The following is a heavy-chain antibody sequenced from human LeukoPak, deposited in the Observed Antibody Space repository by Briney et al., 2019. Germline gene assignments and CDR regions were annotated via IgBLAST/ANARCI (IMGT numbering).Heavy chain of an antibody. CDR3: AKDSNTGYVSVGPNY. D-gene: IGHD3-10*01. CDR2: VRYDGSNE. J-gene: IGHJ4*02. Sequence: GGSLRLSCQTSGFAFSNYGMHWVRQAPGKGLEWVAFVRYDGSNEYYADSVKGRFTISRDNSRNTVYLQMNSLRPEDTGVYSCAKDSNTGYVSVGPNYWGLGTLVTVSS. CDR1: GFAFSNYG. V-gene: IGHV3-30*02.